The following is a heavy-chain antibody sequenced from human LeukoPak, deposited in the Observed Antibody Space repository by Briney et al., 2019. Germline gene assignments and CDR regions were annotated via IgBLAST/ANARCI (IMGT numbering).Heavy chain of an antibody. J-gene: IGHJ4*02. CDR3: ARAGRGYGDRSYYFDY. CDR2: IYHSGST. D-gene: IGHD4-17*01. CDR1: GGSISSGGYS. Sequence: PPETLSLTCAVSGGSISSGGYSWSWIRQPPGKGLEWIGYIYHSGSTYYNPSLKSRVTISVDRSKNQFSLKLSSVTAADTAVYYCARAGRGYGDRSYYFDYWGRGTLVTVSS. V-gene: IGHV4-30-2*01.